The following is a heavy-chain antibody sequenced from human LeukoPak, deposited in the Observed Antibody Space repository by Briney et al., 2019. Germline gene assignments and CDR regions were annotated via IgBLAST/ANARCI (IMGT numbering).Heavy chain of an antibody. CDR2: ISSSSTYI. CDR1: GFTFSNYN. CDR3: ARGYSALDY. J-gene: IGHJ4*02. V-gene: IGHV3-21*01. Sequence: GGSLRLSCAASGFTFSNYNMNWVRQAPGKGLEWVSSISSSSTYIYYADSLKGRFTISRDNAKNSLYLQMNSLRDEDTAVYYCARGYSALDYWGQGTLVTVSS. D-gene: IGHD6-13*01.